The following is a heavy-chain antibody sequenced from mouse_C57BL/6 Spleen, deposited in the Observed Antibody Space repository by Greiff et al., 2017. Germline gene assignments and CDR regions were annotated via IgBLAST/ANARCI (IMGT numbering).Heavy chain of an antibody. CDR1: GFSLTSYA. D-gene: IGHD2-4*01. CDR2: IWTGGGT. J-gene: IGHJ4*01. V-gene: IGHV2-9-1*01. Sequence: VQLVESGPGLVAPSQSLSITCTVSGFSLTSYAISWVRQPPGKGLEWLGVIWTGGGTNYNSALKSRLSIRKDNSKSQVFLKMNSLQTDDTARYYCARDYDGYYYAMDDWGQGTSVTVSS. CDR3: ARDYDGYYYAMDD.